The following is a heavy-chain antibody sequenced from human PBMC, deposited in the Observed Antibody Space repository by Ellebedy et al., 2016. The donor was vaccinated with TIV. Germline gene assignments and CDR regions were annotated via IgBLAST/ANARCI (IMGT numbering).Heavy chain of an antibody. CDR3: AREFISGGYYHVPGDAFDI. V-gene: IGHV1-18*01. Sequence: AASVKVSCKASGYTFTNYGISWVRQAPGQGLEWMGWISAYNGDTNYPQKLQGIVTMTTDTYTSTAYMELRSRRSDDPAVYYCAREFISGGYYHVPGDAFDIWGQGTMVTVSA. D-gene: IGHD3-22*01. CDR2: ISAYNGDT. CDR1: GYTFTNYG. J-gene: IGHJ3*02.